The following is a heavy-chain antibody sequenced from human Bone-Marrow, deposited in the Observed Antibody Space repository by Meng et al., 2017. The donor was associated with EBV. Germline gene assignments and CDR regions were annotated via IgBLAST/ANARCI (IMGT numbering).Heavy chain of an antibody. J-gene: IGHJ4*02. CDR2: INHSGST. CDR1: GGSFSGYY. Sequence: QVQLQQWGAGLLKPSETLSLTCAVYGGSFSGYYWSWIRQPPGKGLEWIGEINHSGSTNDNPSLKSRGTISVDTSKNQFSLKLSSVTAADTAVYYCAREGVGGAAFDYWGPGTLVTVSS. D-gene: IGHD1-26*01. V-gene: IGHV4-34*01. CDR3: AREGVGGAAFDY.